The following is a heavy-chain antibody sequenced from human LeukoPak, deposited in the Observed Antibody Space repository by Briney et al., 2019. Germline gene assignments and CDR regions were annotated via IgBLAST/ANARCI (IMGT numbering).Heavy chain of an antibody. D-gene: IGHD4-23*01. CDR1: GFSFSSYA. J-gene: IGHJ3*02. CDR3: AKDFGGNFPLNAFDI. CDR2: INHNGNVN. Sequence: QPGGSLSLSCAVSGFSFSSYALSWVRQAPGPGLGWVASINHNGNVNYYVDSVKGRFTISRDNAKNSLYLQMNSLRAEDTALYYCAKDFGGNFPLNAFDIWGQGTMVTVSS. V-gene: IGHV3-7*03.